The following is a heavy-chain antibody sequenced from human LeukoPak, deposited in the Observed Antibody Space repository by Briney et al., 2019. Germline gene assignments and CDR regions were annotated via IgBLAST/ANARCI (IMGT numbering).Heavy chain of an antibody. J-gene: IGHJ4*02. CDR3: ARDRPLWFGELSSSPMYYFDY. CDR2: IYYSGST. D-gene: IGHD3-10*01. V-gene: IGHV4-59*01. Sequence: SETLSLTCTVSGGSISSYYWSWIRQPPGKGLEWIGYIYYSGSTNYNPSLKSRVTISVDTSKNQFSLKLSSVTAADTVVYYCARDRPLWFGELSSSPMYYFDYWGQGTLVTVSS. CDR1: GGSISSYY.